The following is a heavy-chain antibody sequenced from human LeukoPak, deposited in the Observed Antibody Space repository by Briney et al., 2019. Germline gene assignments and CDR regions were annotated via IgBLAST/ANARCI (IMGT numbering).Heavy chain of an antibody. CDR2: IYYSGST. CDR3: ARVGWIQVLGYCSSTSCYAYWFDP. J-gene: IGHJ5*02. V-gene: IGHV4-31*11. D-gene: IGHD2-2*01. CDR1: GGSISSGGYY. Sequence: SETLSLTCAVSGGSISSGGYYWSWIRQHPGKGLEWIGYIYYSGSTYYNPSLKSRVTISVDTSKNQFSLKLSSVTAADTAVYYCARVGWIQVLGYCSSTSCYAYWFDPWGQGTLVTVSS.